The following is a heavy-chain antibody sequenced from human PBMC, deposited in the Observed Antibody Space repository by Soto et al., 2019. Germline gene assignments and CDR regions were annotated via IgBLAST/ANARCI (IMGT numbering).Heavy chain of an antibody. CDR1: GGSISSSNW. D-gene: IGHD3-16*01. J-gene: IGHJ6*04. CDR2: IYHSGST. V-gene: IGHV4-4*02. CDR3: ARDTGGIIFQHIDGMDV. Sequence: PSETLSLTCAVSGGSISSSNWWSWVRQPPGKGLEWIGEIYHSGSTNYNPSLKSRVTISADKSKNQFSLKLSSVTAADTAVYYCARDTGGIIFQHIDGMDVWGKGTTV.